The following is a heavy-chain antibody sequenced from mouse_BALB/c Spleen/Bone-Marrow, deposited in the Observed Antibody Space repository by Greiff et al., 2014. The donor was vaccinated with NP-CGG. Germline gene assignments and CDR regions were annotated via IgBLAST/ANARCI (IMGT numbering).Heavy chain of an antibody. CDR3: ARSRGKYAIDY. CDR1: GYTFSNYW. J-gene: IGHJ4*01. Sequence: VQLQQSGAELAKPGASVKMSCKASGYTFSNYWMHWVKQRPGQGLEWIGYINPSTGYTEYNQKFKDKATLTADKSSSTAYMQLSSLTSEDSAVYYCARSRGKYAIDYWGQGTSVTVSS. CDR2: INPSTGYT. D-gene: IGHD2-1*01. V-gene: IGHV1-7*01.